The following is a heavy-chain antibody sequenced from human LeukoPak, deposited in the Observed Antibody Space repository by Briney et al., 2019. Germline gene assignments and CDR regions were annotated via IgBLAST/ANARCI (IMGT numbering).Heavy chain of an antibody. CDR3: ARAYRRTAAFDI. CDR2: INHSGST. Sequence: SETLSLTCVVYGGSFSGYYWSWIRQPPGKGLEWIGEINHSGSTYYNPSLKSRVTISVDTSKNQLSLKLSSVTAADTAVYYCARAYRRTAAFDIWGQGTMVTVSS. J-gene: IGHJ3*02. CDR1: GGSFSGYY. V-gene: IGHV4-34*01. D-gene: IGHD3-16*02.